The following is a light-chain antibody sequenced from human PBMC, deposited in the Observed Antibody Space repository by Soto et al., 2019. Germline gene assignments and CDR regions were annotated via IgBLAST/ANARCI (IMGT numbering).Light chain of an antibody. CDR1: QSISNH. J-gene: IGKJ1*01. V-gene: IGKV1-39*01. CDR2: AAS. Sequence: DIHMTQSPSSLSASVGDTVTITCRASQSISNHLNWYQQKPGKAPKLLIFAASSLQSGVPSRFSGSRSGPDFTLTISSLQPEDFATYYCQQSYSSPPTFGQGTKGDIK. CDR3: QQSYSSPPT.